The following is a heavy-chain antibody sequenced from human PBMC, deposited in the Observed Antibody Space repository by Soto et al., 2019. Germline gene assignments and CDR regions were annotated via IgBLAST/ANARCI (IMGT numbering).Heavy chain of an antibody. CDR1: GFTFSSYA. D-gene: IGHD3-16*01. CDR2: ISGSGGST. V-gene: IGHV3-23*01. Sequence: EVQLLESGGGLVQPGGSLRLSCAASGFTFSSYAMRWVRQAPGKGLEWVSAISGSGGSTYYADSVKGRFTISRDNSKNTMYLQMNSLSAEDTAVYYCANRGIGAYFDYWGQGTLVTVSS. J-gene: IGHJ4*02. CDR3: ANRGIGAYFDY.